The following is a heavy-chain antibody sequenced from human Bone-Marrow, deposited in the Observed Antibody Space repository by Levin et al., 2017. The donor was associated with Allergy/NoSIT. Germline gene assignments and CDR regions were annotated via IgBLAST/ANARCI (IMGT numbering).Heavy chain of an antibody. CDR2: ISGSGGGT. V-gene: IGHV3-23*01. CDR3: AKARDSSGWYGFDY. D-gene: IGHD6-19*01. Sequence: PGGSLRLSCTASGFTFSSYVMSWVRQAPGKGLEWVSAISGSGGGTFYAHSVKGRFTISRDNSKNTLYLQMNSLRAEDTAVYFCAKARDSSGWYGFDYWGQGTLVTVSS. J-gene: IGHJ4*02. CDR1: GFTFSSYV.